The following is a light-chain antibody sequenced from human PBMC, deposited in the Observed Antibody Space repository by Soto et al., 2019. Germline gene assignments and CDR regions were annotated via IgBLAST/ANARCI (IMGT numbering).Light chain of an antibody. Sequence: EIVMTQSPATLSMSPGERATLTCRASQSVSNNLAWYQQNPGQPPRLLIYGASTRATGIPARFSGYGSGRQFTLTISSLQSEDFALYYCQQYNNWPRTFGQGTEVEIK. CDR2: GAS. CDR1: QSVSNN. J-gene: IGKJ1*01. V-gene: IGKV3-15*01. CDR3: QQYNNWPRT.